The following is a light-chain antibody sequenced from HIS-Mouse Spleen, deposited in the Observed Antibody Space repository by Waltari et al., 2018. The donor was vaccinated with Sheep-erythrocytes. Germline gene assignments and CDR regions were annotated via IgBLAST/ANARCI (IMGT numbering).Light chain of an antibody. CDR1: RSDVGRANL. V-gene: IGLV2-23*01. CDR2: EGS. CDR3: CSYAGSSTPWV. J-gene: IGLJ3*02. Sequence: QSALTQPASVSGSPGQSITISCTGTRSDVGRANLAPWYQQHPGKAPKLMIYEGSKRPSGVSNRFSGSKSGNTASLTISGLQAEDEADYYCCSYAGSSTPWVFGGGTKLTVL.